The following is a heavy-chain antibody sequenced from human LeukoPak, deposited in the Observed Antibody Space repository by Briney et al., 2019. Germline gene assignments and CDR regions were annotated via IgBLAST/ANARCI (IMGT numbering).Heavy chain of an antibody. D-gene: IGHD3-10*01. Sequence: GGSLRLSCAASGFTFSSYAMHWVRQAPGKGLEWVAVISYDGSNKYYADSVKGRFTISRDNSKNTLYLQMNSLRAEDTAVYYCAKGPRPRELLPMGRDWGQGTLVTVSS. CDR2: ISYDGSNK. V-gene: IGHV3-30*04. CDR1: GFTFSSYA. CDR3: AKGPRPRELLPMGRD. J-gene: IGHJ4*02.